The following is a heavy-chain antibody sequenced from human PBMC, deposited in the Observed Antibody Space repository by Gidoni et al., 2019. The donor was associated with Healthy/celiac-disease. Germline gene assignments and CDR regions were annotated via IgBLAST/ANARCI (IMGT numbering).Heavy chain of an antibody. D-gene: IGHD2-2*01. V-gene: IGHV3-23*01. Sequence: QAQGRGLEWVSAISGSGGSTYYADSVKGRFTISRDNSKNTLYLQMISLRAEDTAVYYCAKDPFLYCSSTSCTNWFDPWGQGTLVTVSS. CDR3: AKDPFLYCSSTSCTNWFDP. J-gene: IGHJ5*02. CDR2: ISGSGGST.